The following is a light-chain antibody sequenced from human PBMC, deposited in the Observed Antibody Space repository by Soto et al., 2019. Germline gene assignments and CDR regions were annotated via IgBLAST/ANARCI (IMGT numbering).Light chain of an antibody. Sequence: QSVLTQPASVSGSPGQSITISCTGTNSDVGSYNHVSWYQQHPGKAPKLIIYDVTKRPSGVSNRFSGSKSGNTASLTVSGLQAEDESDYYCSSFTTTNTVLFGGGTKLTVL. J-gene: IGLJ3*02. CDR3: SSFTTTNTVL. V-gene: IGLV2-14*01. CDR2: DVT. CDR1: NSDVGSYNH.